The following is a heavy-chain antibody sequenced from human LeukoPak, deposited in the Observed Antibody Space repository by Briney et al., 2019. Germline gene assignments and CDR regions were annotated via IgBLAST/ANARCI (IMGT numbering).Heavy chain of an antibody. Sequence: ASVKVSCKASGYTFTGYYMHWVRQAPGQGLEWMGWINPNSGGTNYAQKFQGRVTMTRDTSISTAYMELSRLRSDDTAVYYCTRVVAAAGRYYYYMDVWGKGTTVTVSS. CDR3: TRVVAAAGRYYYYMDV. J-gene: IGHJ6*03. D-gene: IGHD6-13*01. CDR2: INPNSGGT. CDR1: GYTFTGYY. V-gene: IGHV1-2*02.